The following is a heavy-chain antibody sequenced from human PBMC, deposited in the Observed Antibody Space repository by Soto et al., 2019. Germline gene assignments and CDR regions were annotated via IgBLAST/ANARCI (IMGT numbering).Heavy chain of an antibody. CDR1: GDTVSTNVAA. Sequence: QVQLQQSSPGLVMPSQTLSVTCAISGDTVSTNVAAWHWIRQSPSRGLEWLARTYYRSAWYSDYAFSVRGRITINADTSNNQFSLRLDSVTPEDTAVYYCARGYHWSFEKWGQGTLVTVSS. CDR2: TYYRSAWYS. J-gene: IGHJ4*02. V-gene: IGHV6-1*01. D-gene: IGHD5-12*01. CDR3: ARGYHWSFEK.